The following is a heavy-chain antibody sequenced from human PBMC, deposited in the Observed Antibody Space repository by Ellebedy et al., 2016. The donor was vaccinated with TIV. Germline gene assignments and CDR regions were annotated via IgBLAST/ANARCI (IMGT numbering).Heavy chain of an antibody. V-gene: IGHV3-23*01. D-gene: IGHD3-3*01. CDR3: AKEYYDFWSGHYYFDY. CDR1: GFTFSSYA. CDR2: ISGSGGKT. J-gene: IGHJ4*02. Sequence: GESLKISCAASGFTFSSYAMSWVRQAPGKGLEWVSAISGSGGKTYYADSVKGRSTISRDTSKSTLYLQMNNLRADDTAVYYCAKEYYDFWSGHYYFDYWGRGTLVTVSS.